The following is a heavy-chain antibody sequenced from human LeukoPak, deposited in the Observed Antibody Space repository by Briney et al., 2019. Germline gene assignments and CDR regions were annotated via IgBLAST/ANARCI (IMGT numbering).Heavy chain of an antibody. D-gene: IGHD4-17*01. CDR2: ISYDGSNK. CDR1: GFTFSTYA. Sequence: GGSLRLSCAASGFTFSTYAMHWVRQAPGKGLEWVAVISYDGSNKYYADSVKGRFTISRDNSKNTLYLQMNSLRAEDTAVYYCARDPTTVTTGYFDLWGRGTLVTVSS. CDR3: ARDPTTVTTGYFDL. J-gene: IGHJ2*01. V-gene: IGHV3-30-3*01.